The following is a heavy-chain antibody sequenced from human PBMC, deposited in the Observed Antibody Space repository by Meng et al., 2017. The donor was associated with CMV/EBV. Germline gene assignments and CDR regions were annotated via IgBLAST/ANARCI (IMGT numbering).Heavy chain of an antibody. D-gene: IGHD2-2*01. CDR3: ARDAHQLLLYNDY. Sequence: ASVKVSCKASGCTFTGYYMHWVRQAPGQGLEWMGWINPNSGGTNYAQKFQGRVTMTRDTSISTAYMELSRLRSDDTAVYYCARDAHQLLLYNDYWGQGTLVTVSS. CDR2: INPNSGGT. J-gene: IGHJ4*02. CDR1: GCTFTGYY. V-gene: IGHV1-2*02.